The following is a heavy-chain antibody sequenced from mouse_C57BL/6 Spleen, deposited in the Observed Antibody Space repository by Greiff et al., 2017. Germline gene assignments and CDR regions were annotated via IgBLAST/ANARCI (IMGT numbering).Heavy chain of an antibody. CDR2: ISSGSSTI. Sequence: EVKVVESGGGLVKPGGSLKLSCAASGFTFSDYGMHWVRQAPEKGLEWVAYISSGSSTIYYADTVKGRFTISRDNAKNTLFLQMTSLRSEDTAMYYCARDYSNHAWFAYWGQGTLVTVSA. CDR1: GFTFSDYG. CDR3: ARDYSNHAWFAY. V-gene: IGHV5-17*01. J-gene: IGHJ3*01. D-gene: IGHD2-5*01.